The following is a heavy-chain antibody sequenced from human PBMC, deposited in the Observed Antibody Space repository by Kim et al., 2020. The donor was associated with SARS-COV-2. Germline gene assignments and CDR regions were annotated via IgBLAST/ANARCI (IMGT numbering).Heavy chain of an antibody. Sequence: ASVKVSCKASGYTFTGYYMHWVRQAPGQGLEWMGWINPNSGGTNYAQKFQGRVTMTRDTSISTAYMELSRLRSDDTAVYYCARVNGPFDYYGMDVWGQGTTVTVSS. V-gene: IGHV1-2*02. CDR2: INPNSGGT. J-gene: IGHJ6*02. CDR1: GYTFTGYY. CDR3: ARVNGPFDYYGMDV.